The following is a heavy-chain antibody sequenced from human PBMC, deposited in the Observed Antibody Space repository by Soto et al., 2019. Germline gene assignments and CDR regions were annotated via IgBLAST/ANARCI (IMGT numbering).Heavy chain of an antibody. Sequence: PGGSLRLSCAASGFTFSSYSMNWVRQAPGKGLEWVSSISSSSSYIYYADSVKGRFTISRDNAKNSLYLQMNSLRAEDTAVYYCAVDFWSGYYDDYCGQGTLVTVYS. CDR1: GFTFSSYS. CDR3: AVDFWSGYYDDY. V-gene: IGHV3-21*01. CDR2: ISSSSSYI. D-gene: IGHD3-3*01. J-gene: IGHJ4*02.